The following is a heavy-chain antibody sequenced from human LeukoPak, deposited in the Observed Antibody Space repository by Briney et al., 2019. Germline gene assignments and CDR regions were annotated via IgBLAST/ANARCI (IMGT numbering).Heavy chain of an antibody. J-gene: IGHJ2*01. Sequence: SETLSLTCTVSGGSISSYCWSCIRQPAGKGLEWIGRICTSGSTNYNPSLKSRVTMSVDTSKNQFSLKLSSVTAADTAVYYCARASSARPGIRYFDLWGRGTLVTVSS. D-gene: IGHD3-10*01. CDR1: GGSISSYC. CDR3: ARASSARPGIRYFDL. V-gene: IGHV4-4*07. CDR2: ICTSGST.